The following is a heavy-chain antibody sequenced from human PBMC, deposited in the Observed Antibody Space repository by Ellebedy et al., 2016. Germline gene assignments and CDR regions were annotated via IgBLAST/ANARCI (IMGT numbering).Heavy chain of an antibody. D-gene: IGHD1-26*01. CDR2: INHDGNT. CDR1: GDSFSGYY. J-gene: IGHJ4*02. CDR3: ARGSGTFGY. Sequence: SETLSLTCAVYGDSFSGYYWSWIRQPPGKGLEWIGEINHDGNTSYNPSLKSRVTISVDTSKIQFSLRLSSVTAAATAVYYCARGSGTFGYWGQGTLVTVSS. V-gene: IGHV4-34*01.